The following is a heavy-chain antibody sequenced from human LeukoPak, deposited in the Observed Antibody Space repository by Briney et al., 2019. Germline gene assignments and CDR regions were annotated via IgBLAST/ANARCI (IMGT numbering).Heavy chain of an antibody. Sequence: ASVKVSCKASGGTFSSYGISWVRQAPGQGLEWMGWISAYNGNTNYAQKLQGRVTMTTDTSTSTAYMELRSLRSDDTAVYYCARARTSSWYYYMDVWGKGTTVTVSS. CDR2: ISAYNGNT. CDR3: ARARTSSWYYYMDV. D-gene: IGHD6-13*01. CDR1: GGTFSSYG. V-gene: IGHV1-18*01. J-gene: IGHJ6*03.